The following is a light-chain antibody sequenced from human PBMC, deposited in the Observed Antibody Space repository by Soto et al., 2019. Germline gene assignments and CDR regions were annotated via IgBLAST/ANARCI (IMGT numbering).Light chain of an antibody. CDR3: SSYAGSYNWV. J-gene: IGLJ3*02. CDR1: SSDVGGYKY. CDR2: EVS. V-gene: IGLV2-8*01. Sequence: QSALTQPPSASGSPGQSVTISCTGSSSDVGGYKYVSWCQQHPGKAPKLLIYEVSNRPSGVPDRFSGSKSGNTASLTVSGLQAPDEAHYYCSSYAGSYNWVFGGGTKLTVL.